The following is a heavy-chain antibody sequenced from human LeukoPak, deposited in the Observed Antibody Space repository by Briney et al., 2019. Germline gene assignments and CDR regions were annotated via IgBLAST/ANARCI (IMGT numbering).Heavy chain of an antibody. J-gene: IGHJ4*02. D-gene: IGHD1-26*01. Sequence: GGSLRLSCAASGFTFDDYAMHWVRQAPGKGLEWVSGISWNSGSIGYADSVKGRFTISRDNAKNSLYLQMNSLRAEDTALYYCAKGEIVGATLFDYWGQGTLVTVSS. CDR1: GFTFDDYA. V-gene: IGHV3-9*01. CDR3: AKGEIVGATLFDY. CDR2: ISWNSGSI.